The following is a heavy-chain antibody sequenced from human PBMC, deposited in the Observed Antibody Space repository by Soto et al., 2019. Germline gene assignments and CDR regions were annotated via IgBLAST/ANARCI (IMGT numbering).Heavy chain of an antibody. Sequence: PGGSLRLSCAASGFTFSSYSMNWVRQAPGKGLEWVSYISSSSSTIYYADSVKGRFTISRDNAKNSLYLQMNSLRDEDTAVYYCAREPGGYYYYYGMDVWGQGTTVTVSS. J-gene: IGHJ6*02. D-gene: IGHD3-10*01. CDR3: AREPGGYYYYYGMDV. CDR2: ISSSSSTI. V-gene: IGHV3-48*02. CDR1: GFTFSSYS.